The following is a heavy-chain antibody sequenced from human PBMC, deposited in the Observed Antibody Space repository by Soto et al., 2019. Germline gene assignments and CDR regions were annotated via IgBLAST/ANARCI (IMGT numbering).Heavy chain of an antibody. CDR2: ISGSGGST. J-gene: IGHJ4*02. CDR1: GFTFSSYA. CDR3: AKCRIPEPTYSSGWYPFDY. Sequence: GGSLRLSCAASGFTFSSYAMSWVRQAPGKGLEWVSAISGSGGSTYYADSVKGRFTISRDNSKNTLYLQMNSLRAEDTAVYYCAKCRIPEPTYSSGWYPFDYWGQGTLVTVSS. D-gene: IGHD6-19*01. V-gene: IGHV3-23*01.